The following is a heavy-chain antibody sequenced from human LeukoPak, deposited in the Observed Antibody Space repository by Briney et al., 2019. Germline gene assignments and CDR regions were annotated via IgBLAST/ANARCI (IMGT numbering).Heavy chain of an antibody. CDR1: GFSVRNNY. Sequence: PGGSLRLSCVVSGFSVRNNYVSWGRQAPGKGLEWVSVIYAGDTIHYADSFKGRFTISRDNSKNTVYLQMNSLRAEDTALYYCATIGTGDYREDSWGQGTLVTVSS. V-gene: IGHV3-66*01. CDR3: ATIGTGDYREDS. J-gene: IGHJ4*02. D-gene: IGHD3-9*01. CDR2: IYAGDTI.